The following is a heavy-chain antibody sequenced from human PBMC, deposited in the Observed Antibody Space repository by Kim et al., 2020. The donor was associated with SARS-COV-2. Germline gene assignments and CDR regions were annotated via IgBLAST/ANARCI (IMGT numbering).Heavy chain of an antibody. Sequence: SETLSLTCTVSGGSISSSSYYWGWIRQPPGKGLEWIGSIYYSGSTYYNPSLKSRVTISVDTSKNQFSLKLSSVTAADTAVYYCARHYGGNHYYYYGMDVWGQGTTVTVSS. J-gene: IGHJ6*02. V-gene: IGHV4-39*01. D-gene: IGHD4-17*01. CDR1: GGSISSSSYY. CDR2: IYYSGST. CDR3: ARHYGGNHYYYYGMDV.